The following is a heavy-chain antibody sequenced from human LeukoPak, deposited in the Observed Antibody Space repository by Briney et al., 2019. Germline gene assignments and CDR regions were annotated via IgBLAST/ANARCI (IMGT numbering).Heavy chain of an antibody. CDR2: IIPILGIA. V-gene: IGHV1-69*02. CDR3: ARVYGDYVGDAFDI. D-gene: IGHD4-17*01. Sequence: SVKVSCKASGGTFISYTISWVRQAPGQGLEWMGRIIPILGIANYAQKFQGRVTITADKSTSTAYMELSSLRSEDTAVYYCARVYGDYVGDAFDIWGQGTMVTVSS. J-gene: IGHJ3*02. CDR1: GGTFISYT.